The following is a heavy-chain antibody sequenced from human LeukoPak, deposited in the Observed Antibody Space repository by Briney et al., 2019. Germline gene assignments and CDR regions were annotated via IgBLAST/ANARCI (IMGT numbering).Heavy chain of an antibody. CDR2: ISSSSSYI. CDR1: GFTFSSYS. J-gene: IGHJ6*02. D-gene: IGHD1-26*01. CDR3: GRDSGPLVGATTGYYYGMDV. V-gene: IGHV3-21*01. Sequence: GGSLRLSCAASGFTFSSYSMNWVRQAPGKGLEWVSSISSSSSYIYYADSVKGRFTISRDNAKNSLYLQMNSLRAEDTAVYYCGRDSGPLVGATTGYYYGMDVWGQGTTVTVSS.